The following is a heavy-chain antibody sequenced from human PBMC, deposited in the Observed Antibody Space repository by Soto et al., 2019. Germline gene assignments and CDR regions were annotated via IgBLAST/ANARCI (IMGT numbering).Heavy chain of an antibody. J-gene: IGHJ4*02. Sequence: GGSLRLSCAASGFNFSDYYMTWIRQAPGKGLEWISYISTSGRDTEYADSVKGRFLISRDNAKRSLYLQMSSLRVEDTAVYYCARWLSVRYCFDYWGQGTQVTVSS. CDR3: ARWLSVRYCFDY. V-gene: IGHV3-11*06. CDR2: ISTSGRDT. CDR1: GFNFSDYY. D-gene: IGHD3-22*01.